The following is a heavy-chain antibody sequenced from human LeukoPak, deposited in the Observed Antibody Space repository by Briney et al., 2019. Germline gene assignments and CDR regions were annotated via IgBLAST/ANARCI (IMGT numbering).Heavy chain of an antibody. CDR2: IYYSGRT. CDR1: GGSISSYC. J-gene: IGHJ6*03. D-gene: IGHD1-26*01. Sequence: SEXLSLTCTVSGGSISSYCWSWLRQPPGKGLEWIGYIYYSGRTNYKPSLTSRGTISVDTSKNQFSLKLSSVTAADTAVYYCARAKKRSGRSRNFYLDVWGKGTTVTVSS. V-gene: IGHV4-59*08. CDR3: ARAKKRSGRSRNFYLDV.